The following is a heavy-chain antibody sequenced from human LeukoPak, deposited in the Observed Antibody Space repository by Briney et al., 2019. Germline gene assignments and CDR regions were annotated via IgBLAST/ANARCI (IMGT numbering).Heavy chain of an antibody. D-gene: IGHD3-10*01. V-gene: IGHV1-69*13. CDR1: GGTFSSYT. CDR3: ARSFLKMVRGEGAFDY. Sequence: GASVKVSCKASGGTFSSYTISWVRQAPGQGLQWMGGIIPIFGTANYAQKFQGRVTITADESTSTAYMELSSLRSEDTAVYYCARSFLKMVRGEGAFDYWGQGTLVTVSS. CDR2: IIPIFGTA. J-gene: IGHJ4*02.